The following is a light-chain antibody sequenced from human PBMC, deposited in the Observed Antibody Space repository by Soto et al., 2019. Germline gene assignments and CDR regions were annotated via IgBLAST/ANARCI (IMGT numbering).Light chain of an antibody. CDR1: SSNIGAGYY. CDR2: GHT. V-gene: IGLV1-40*01. J-gene: IGLJ3*02. CDR3: QSFDSSLNGWV. Sequence: QAVVTQPPSVSGAPGQRVTISCTGTSSNIGAGYYVHWYQQVPGTAPKLLIYGHTNRPSGVPDRFSGSKSGTSASLAISGLQAEDEADYYCQSFDSSLNGWVFGGGTQLTVL.